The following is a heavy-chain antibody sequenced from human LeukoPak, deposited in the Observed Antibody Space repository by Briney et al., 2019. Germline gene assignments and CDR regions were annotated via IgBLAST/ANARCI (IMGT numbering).Heavy chain of an antibody. CDR3: ARSAGDVMWELFDY. V-gene: IGHV6-1*01. D-gene: IGHD1-26*01. J-gene: IGHJ4*02. CDR1: GDSVSSNSAA. Sequence: SQTLSLTCAISGDSVSSNSAAWNWIRQSPSRGLEWLGRTYYRSKWYNDYAVSVKSRITIDPDTSKNQFSLQLNSVTPEDTAVYYCARSAGDVMWELFDYWGQGTLVTVSS. CDR2: TYYRSKWYN.